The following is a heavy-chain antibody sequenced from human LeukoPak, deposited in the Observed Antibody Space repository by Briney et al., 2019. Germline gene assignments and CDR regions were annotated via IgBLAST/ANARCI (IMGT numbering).Heavy chain of an antibody. J-gene: IGHJ4*02. V-gene: IGHV4-34*01. CDR1: GGSFSGYY. CDR3: ARAPGDYGDYRTTRIFDY. CDR2: INHSGST. D-gene: IGHD4-17*01. Sequence: SETLSLTCAVYGGSFSGYYWSWIRQPPGKGLEWIGEINHSGSTNYNPSLKSRVTISVDTSKNQFSLKLSSVTAADTAVYYCARAPGDYGDYRTTRIFDYWGQGTLVTVSS.